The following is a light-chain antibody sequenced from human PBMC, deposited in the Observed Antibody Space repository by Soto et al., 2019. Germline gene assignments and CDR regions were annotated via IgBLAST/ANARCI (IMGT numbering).Light chain of an antibody. CDR2: EVS. V-gene: IGLV2-14*01. J-gene: IGLJ1*01. CDR1: SSDVGGYNY. CDR3: SSYTSTSTLCV. Sequence: QSALTQPASVSGSPGQSITISCTGTSSDVGGYNYVSWYQQHPGKAPKLMIYEVSNRPSGVSNRFSGSMSGNTASLTISGLQAEDEADYYCSSYTSTSTLCVFGTGTKLTVL.